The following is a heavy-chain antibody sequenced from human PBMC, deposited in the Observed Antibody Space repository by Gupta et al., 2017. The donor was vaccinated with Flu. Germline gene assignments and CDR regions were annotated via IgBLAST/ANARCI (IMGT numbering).Heavy chain of an antibody. D-gene: IGHD3-3*01. Sequence: QAPGKGLEWVSSISSSSSYIYYADSVKGRFTISRDNAKNSLYLQMNSLRAEDTSVYYCARDLESYDFWSGYSTNDPDFDYWGQGTLVTVSS. CDR2: ISSSSSYI. V-gene: IGHV3-21*01. CDR3: ARDLESYDFWSGYSTNDPDFDY. J-gene: IGHJ4*02.